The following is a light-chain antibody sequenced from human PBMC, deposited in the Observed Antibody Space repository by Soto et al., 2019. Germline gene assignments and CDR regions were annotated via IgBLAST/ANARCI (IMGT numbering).Light chain of an antibody. CDR1: SSNFGAGYD. CDR2: GNS. V-gene: IGLV1-40*01. CDR3: QSYDSSLSGWV. J-gene: IGLJ1*01. Sequence: QSVLTQPHSVSGAPGQRVTISCTGSSSNFGAGYDVHWYQQLPGTAPKLLIYGNSNRPSGVPDRFSGSKSGTSASLAITGLQAEDEADYYCQSYDSSLSGWVFGTGTKVTVL.